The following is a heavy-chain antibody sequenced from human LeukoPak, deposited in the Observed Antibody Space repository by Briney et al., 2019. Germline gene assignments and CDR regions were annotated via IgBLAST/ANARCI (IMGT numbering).Heavy chain of an antibody. CDR2: ISYDGSNK. Sequence: PGGSLRLSCEASGFTFSSYGMHWVRQAPGKGLEWVAVISYDGSNKYYADSVKGRFTISRGSSKNTLYLQMNSLRADDTAVYYCARHDYGDYGHFDCWGQGTLVTVSS. J-gene: IGHJ4*02. CDR3: ARHDYGDYGHFDC. CDR1: GFTFSSYG. V-gene: IGHV3-30*03. D-gene: IGHD4-17*01.